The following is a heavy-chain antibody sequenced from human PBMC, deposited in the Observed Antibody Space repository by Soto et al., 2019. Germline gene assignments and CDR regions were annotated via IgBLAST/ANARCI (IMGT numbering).Heavy chain of an antibody. CDR3: VKTGTPLYGPGRSWFDA. J-gene: IGHJ5*01. Sequence: GGSLRLSCAASGFTFSSYGMHWVRQAPGKGLEWVAVISYEGSIQYYADPVKGRSTISRDNSKSTLYLQMNSLRDEDTAAYYCVKTGTPLYGPGRSWFDAWGQGTLVTVSS. D-gene: IGHD3-10*01. V-gene: IGHV3-30*18. CDR2: ISYEGSIQ. CDR1: GFTFSSYG.